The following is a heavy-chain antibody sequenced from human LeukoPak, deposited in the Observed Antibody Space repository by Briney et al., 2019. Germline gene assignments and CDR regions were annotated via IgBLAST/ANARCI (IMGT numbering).Heavy chain of an antibody. V-gene: IGHV3-30-3*01. CDR1: GFTFSSYA. CDR3: ARDFEWLRSGYFDY. Sequence: PGGSLRLSCAASGFTFSSYAMHWVRQAPGKGLEWVAVISYDGSNKYYADSVKGQFTISRDNSKNTLYLQMNSLRAEDTAVYYCARDFEWLRSGYFDYWGQGTLATVSS. D-gene: IGHD5-12*01. CDR2: ISYDGSNK. J-gene: IGHJ4*02.